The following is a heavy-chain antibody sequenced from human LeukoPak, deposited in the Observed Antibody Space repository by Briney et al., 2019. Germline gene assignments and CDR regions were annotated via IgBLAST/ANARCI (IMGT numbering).Heavy chain of an antibody. CDR2: IIPIFGTA. D-gene: IGHD2-15*01. Sequence: XKASXGTFSSYAISXVRQAPGQGLEWXGGIIPIFGTANYAQKFQGRVTITTDESTSTAYMELSSLRSEDTAVYYCARPARSCSGGSCHTLYFDYWGQGTLVTVSS. V-gene: IGHV1-69*05. CDR3: ARPARSCSGGSCHTLYFDY. CDR1: XGTFSSYA. J-gene: IGHJ4*02.